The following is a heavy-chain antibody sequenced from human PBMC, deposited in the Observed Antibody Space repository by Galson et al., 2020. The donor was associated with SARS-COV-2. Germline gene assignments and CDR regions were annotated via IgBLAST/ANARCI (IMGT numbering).Heavy chain of an antibody. CDR1: GFTFSSYG. CDR3: AKDDGRWGYLMDV. CDR2: ISYDGSNK. J-gene: IGHJ6*02. Sequence: GGSLRLSCAASGFTFSSYGMHWVRQAPGKGLEWVAVISYDGSNKYYADSVKGRFTISRDNSKNTLYLQMNSLRAEDTAVYYCAKDDGRWGYLMDVWGQGTTVTVSS. V-gene: IGHV3-30*18. D-gene: IGHD2-15*01.